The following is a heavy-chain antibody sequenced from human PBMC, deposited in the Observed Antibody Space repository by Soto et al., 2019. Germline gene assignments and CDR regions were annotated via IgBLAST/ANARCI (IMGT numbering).Heavy chain of an antibody. CDR3: SSRIAGPT. Sequence: QVQLVESGGGLVKPGGSLRLSCAASGFIFSDYYMSWIRQAPGKGLEWVSYITTSGDTTYYADSVKGRFTISRDNAKSSLYLQMNILRAEDTAIYYWSSRIAGPTWGQGTLVTVSS. V-gene: IGHV3-11*01. D-gene: IGHD6-6*01. CDR2: ITTSGDTT. J-gene: IGHJ5*02. CDR1: GFIFSDYY.